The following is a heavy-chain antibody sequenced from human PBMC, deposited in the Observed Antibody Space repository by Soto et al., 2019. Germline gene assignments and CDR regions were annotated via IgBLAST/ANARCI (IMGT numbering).Heavy chain of an antibody. V-gene: IGHV6-1*01. CDR2: TYYRSKWYN. J-gene: IGHJ6*02. Sequence: PSQTISLTCAISGDSVSSNSAAWNWIRQSPLRGLEWLGRTYYRSKWYNDYAVSVKSRITINPDTSKNQFSLQLNSVTPEDTAVYYSARDGSSFDYYYYGRDVWGQRTTVTASS. CDR3: ARDGSSFDYYYYGRDV. D-gene: IGHD6-13*01. CDR1: GDSVSSNSAA.